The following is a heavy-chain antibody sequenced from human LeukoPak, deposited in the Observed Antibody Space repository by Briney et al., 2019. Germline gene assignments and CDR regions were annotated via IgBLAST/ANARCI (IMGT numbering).Heavy chain of an antibody. J-gene: IGHJ4*02. D-gene: IGHD1-26*01. CDR3: ARRAQWELLFDY. CDR2: IYYSGST. Sequence: SETLSLTCTVSGGSISSYYWSWIRQPPGKGLEWIGYIYYSGSTNYNPSLKSRVTISVDTSKNQFSLKLRSVTAADTAVYYCARRAQWELLFDYWGQGTLVTVSS. CDR1: GGSISSYY. V-gene: IGHV4-59*08.